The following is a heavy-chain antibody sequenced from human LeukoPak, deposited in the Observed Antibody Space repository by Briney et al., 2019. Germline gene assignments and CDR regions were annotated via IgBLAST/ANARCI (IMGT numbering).Heavy chain of an antibody. J-gene: IGHJ6*03. CDR3: AFTPDIVVVPAAPYYYYYMDV. CDR2: IIPIFGTA. Sequence: GASVKVSCKASGGTFSSYAISWVRQAPGQGLEWMGGIIPIFGTANYAQKFQGRVTITTDESTSTAYMELSSLRSEDTAVYYCAFTPDIVVVPAAPYYYYYMDVWGKGTTVTVSS. CDR1: GGTFSSYA. V-gene: IGHV1-69*05. D-gene: IGHD2-2*01.